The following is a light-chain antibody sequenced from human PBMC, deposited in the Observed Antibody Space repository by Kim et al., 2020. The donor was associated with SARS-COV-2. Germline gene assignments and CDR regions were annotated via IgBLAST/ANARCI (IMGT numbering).Light chain of an antibody. CDR1: DSNIGRNS. CDR2: GID. V-gene: IGLV1-44*01. J-gene: IGLJ3*02. CDR3: AAWDDSLHGVV. Sequence: QPVLTQPPTASGTPGQRVTISCSGSDSNIGRNSVNWYQHLPGTAPKLLIYGIDRRPSGVPARFSASKSATSASLAISGLQSEDEADYYCAAWDDSLHGVVFGGGTQLIVL.